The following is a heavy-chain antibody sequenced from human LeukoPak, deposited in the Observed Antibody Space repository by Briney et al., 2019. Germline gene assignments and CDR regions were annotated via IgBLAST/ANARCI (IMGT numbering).Heavy chain of an antibody. V-gene: IGHV1-8*01. CDR2: MDPNSGNT. CDR1: GYTFTSYD. CDR3: ARAGYYYDSSGYYLRNDAFDI. J-gene: IGHJ3*02. D-gene: IGHD3-22*01. Sequence: ASVKVSCKASGYTFTSYDINWVRQATGQGLEWMGWMDPNSGNTGYAQKFQGRVTMTRNTSISTAYMELSSLRSEDTAVYYCARAGYYYDSSGYYLRNDAFDIWGQGTMVTVSS.